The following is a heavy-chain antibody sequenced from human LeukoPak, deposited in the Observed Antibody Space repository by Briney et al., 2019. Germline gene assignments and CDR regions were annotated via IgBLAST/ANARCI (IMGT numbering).Heavy chain of an antibody. CDR1: GFTFDDYA. CDR3: AKVLYRGAGSYSSSSPLDY. CDR2: ISWDGGST. J-gene: IGHJ4*02. D-gene: IGHD6-6*01. V-gene: IGHV3-43D*03. Sequence: GGSLRLSCAASGFTFDDYAMHWVRQAPGKGLEWVSLISWDGGSTYYADSVKGRFTISRDNSKNSLYLQMNSLRAEDTALYYCAKVLYRGAGSYSSSSPLDYWGQGTLVTVSS.